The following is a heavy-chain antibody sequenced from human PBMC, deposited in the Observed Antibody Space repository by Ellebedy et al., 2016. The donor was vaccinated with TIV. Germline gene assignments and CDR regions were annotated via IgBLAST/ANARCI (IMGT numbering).Heavy chain of an antibody. CDR3: TSRWGYTS. D-gene: IGHD2-2*02. Sequence: GGSLRLSXVASGLTLRDAYMYWVRQAPGKGLEWIGRITPKNEGGTADYAAAVRGRFTVSRDESLNMIYLQMNTLKTDDTGTYYCTSRWGYTSWGQGTVVIVSS. CDR2: ITPKNEGGTA. CDR1: GLTLRDAY. J-gene: IGHJ3*01. V-gene: IGHV3-15*01.